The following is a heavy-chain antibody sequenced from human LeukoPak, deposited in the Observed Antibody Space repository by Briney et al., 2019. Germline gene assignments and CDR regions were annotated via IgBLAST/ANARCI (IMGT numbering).Heavy chain of an antibody. D-gene: IGHD3-3*01. V-gene: IGHV1-69*05. CDR2: IIPIFGTA. CDR3: ARDHRFLEWLLPPFDAFDI. Sequence: SVKVSCKASGGTFSSYAISWARQAPGQGLEWMGGIIPIFGTANYAQKFQGRVTITTDESTSTAYMELSSLRSDDTAVYYCARDHRFLEWLLPPFDAFDIWGQGTMVTVSS. J-gene: IGHJ3*02. CDR1: GGTFSSYA.